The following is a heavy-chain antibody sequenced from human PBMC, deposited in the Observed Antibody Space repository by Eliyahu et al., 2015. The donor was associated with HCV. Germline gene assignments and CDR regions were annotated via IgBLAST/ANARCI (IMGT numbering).Heavy chain of an antibody. V-gene: IGHV4-4*02. CDR3: AKSVYSSSSSFHGLHV. CDR2: IFHSGXA. Sequence: QVLLQESGPRLVKPSGTLSLKCAVSSGXIGGNNWXTWVRQXPGKGLEWIGEIFHSGXANYNPSLTSRTNVSVDKSKNHLYLNLNSLSAADTAVYYCAKSVYSSSSSFHGLHVWGQGTTVTVSS. D-gene: IGHD6-6*01. CDR1: SGXIGGNNW. J-gene: IGHJ6*02.